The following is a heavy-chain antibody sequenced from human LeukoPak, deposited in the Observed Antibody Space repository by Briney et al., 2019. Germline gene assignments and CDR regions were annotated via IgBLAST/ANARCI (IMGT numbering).Heavy chain of an antibody. CDR3: ARDLAFRSSSWYGWFDP. D-gene: IGHD6-13*01. V-gene: IGHV1-69*05. Sequence: SVKVSCKASGGTFSSYAISWVRQAPGQGLEWMGGIIPIFGTANYAQKFQGRVTITTDESTGTAYMELSSLRSEDTAVYYCARDLAFRSSSWYGWFDPWGQGTLVTVSS. J-gene: IGHJ5*02. CDR1: GGTFSSYA. CDR2: IIPIFGTA.